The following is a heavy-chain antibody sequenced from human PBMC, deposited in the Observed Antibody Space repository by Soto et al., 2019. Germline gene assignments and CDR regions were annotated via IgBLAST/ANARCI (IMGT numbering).Heavy chain of an antibody. Sequence: SETLSLTCTVSGRSLTKYFWSWIRQPAGKGLEWIGRIYSSGNTNYNPSLKSRVTMSVDTSKNRFSLNLTSVTAEDTAMYFCAGGYCSSASCYLYYFDLWGQGTLVTVS. D-gene: IGHD2-2*01. CDR2: IYSSGNT. J-gene: IGHJ4*02. CDR1: GRSLTKYF. V-gene: IGHV4-4*07. CDR3: AGGYCSSASCYLYYFDL.